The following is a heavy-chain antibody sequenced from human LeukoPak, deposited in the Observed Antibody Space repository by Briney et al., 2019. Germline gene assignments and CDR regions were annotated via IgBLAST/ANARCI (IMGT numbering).Heavy chain of an antibody. CDR2: IYYTGTT. Sequence: SETLSLTCTVSGGSISSHYWSWIRQPPGKGLEWIGYIYYTGTTNYNPSLRSRVTISVDTSRNQFSLRLSSETAADTAVYYCAREDPQTTVPEGMDVWGHGTTVIVSS. CDR3: AREDPQTTVPEGMDV. D-gene: IGHD4-17*01. CDR1: GGSISSHY. J-gene: IGHJ6*02. V-gene: IGHV4-59*11.